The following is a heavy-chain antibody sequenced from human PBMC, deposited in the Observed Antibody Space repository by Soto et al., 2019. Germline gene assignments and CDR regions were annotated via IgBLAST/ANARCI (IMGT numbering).Heavy chain of an antibody. V-gene: IGHV3-48*03. Sequence: PGGSLRLSCAASGSNFQSYVMKWVRQAPGKGLEWISDISRSGSSVYYADSVKGRFTISRDNAKNSVYLQMNSLRAEDTAVYYCARDRITIFGVPPYGMDVWGQGTKVTVSS. J-gene: IGHJ6*02. CDR2: ISRSGSSV. CDR3: ARDRITIFGVPPYGMDV. D-gene: IGHD3-3*01. CDR1: GSNFQSYV.